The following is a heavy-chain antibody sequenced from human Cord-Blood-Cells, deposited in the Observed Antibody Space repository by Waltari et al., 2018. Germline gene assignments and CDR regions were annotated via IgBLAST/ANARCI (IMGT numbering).Heavy chain of an antibody. V-gene: IGHV4-34*01. J-gene: IGHJ3*02. D-gene: IGHD5-18*01. CDR2: INHSGST. Sequence: QVQLQQWGAGLLKPSEILSLTCAVYGGSFSGYYWSWIRQPPGKGLEWIGEINHSGSTNYNPSLKSRVTISVDTSKNQFSLKLSSVTAADTAVYYCARAPLRRYSYGHDAFDIWGQGTMVTVSS. CDR3: ARAPLRRYSYGHDAFDI. CDR1: GGSFSGYY.